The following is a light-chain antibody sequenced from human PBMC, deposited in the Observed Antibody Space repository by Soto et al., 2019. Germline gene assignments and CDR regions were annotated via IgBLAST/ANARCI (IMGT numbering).Light chain of an antibody. V-gene: IGKV3-20*01. Sequence: VLTQSKATLSVSPGERATLSCRASQSVSSSYLAWYQQKPGQAPRLLIYGASSRATGIPDRFSGSGSGTDFTLTISRLEPEDFAVYYCQQYGSSPLPFGGVTNAAIK. CDR1: QSVSSSY. CDR3: QQYGSSPLP. CDR2: GAS. J-gene: IGKJ4*01.